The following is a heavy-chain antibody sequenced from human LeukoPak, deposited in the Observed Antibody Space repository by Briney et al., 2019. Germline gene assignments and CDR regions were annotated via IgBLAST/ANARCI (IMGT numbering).Heavy chain of an antibody. Sequence: PGGSLRLSCAASGFTFSSYAMHWVRQAPGKGLEWVAVISYDGSNKYYADSVKGRFTISRDNSKNTLYLQMNSLRAEDTAVYYCARAPYDTGTHEDSFDIWGQGTMVTVSS. CDR1: GFTFSSYA. CDR2: ISYDGSNK. CDR3: ARAPYDTGTHEDSFDI. D-gene: IGHD3-10*01. J-gene: IGHJ3*02. V-gene: IGHV3-30-3*01.